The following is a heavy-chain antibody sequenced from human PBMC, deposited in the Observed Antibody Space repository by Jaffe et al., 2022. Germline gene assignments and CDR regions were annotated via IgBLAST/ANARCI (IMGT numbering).Heavy chain of an antibody. Sequence: EVQLVESGGGLVQPGGSLRLSCAASGFTFSSYSMNWVRQAPGKGLEWVSYISSSSSTIYYADSVKGRFTISRDNAKNSLYLQMNSLRAEDTAVYYCARDSVVAATDYWGQGTLVTVSS. V-gene: IGHV3-48*01. CDR1: GFTFSSYS. J-gene: IGHJ4*02. CDR2: ISSSSSTI. CDR3: ARDSVVAATDY. D-gene: IGHD2-15*01.